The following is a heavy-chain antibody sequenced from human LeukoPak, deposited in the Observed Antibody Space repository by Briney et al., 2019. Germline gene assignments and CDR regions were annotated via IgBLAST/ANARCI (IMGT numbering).Heavy chain of an antibody. D-gene: IGHD4-17*01. J-gene: IGHJ5*02. Sequence: GGSLRPSCAASGFTFSSYWMHWVRQAPGKGLVWVSRINSDGSSTSYADSVKGRFTISRDNAKNTLYLQMNSLRAEDTAVYYCARRRFYGDYFDPWGQGTLVTVSS. V-gene: IGHV3-74*01. CDR3: ARRRFYGDYFDP. CDR2: INSDGSST. CDR1: GFTFSSYW.